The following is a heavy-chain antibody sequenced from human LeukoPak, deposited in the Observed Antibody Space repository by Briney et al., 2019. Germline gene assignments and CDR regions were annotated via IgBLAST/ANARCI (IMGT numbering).Heavy chain of an antibody. V-gene: IGHV1-24*01. CDR1: GYTLTELS. D-gene: IGHD6-13*01. CDR3: ATDLTAAAGTGY. Sequence: ASVKVACQVSGYTLTELSMHWVRQAPGKGLEWMGGFDPEDGETIYAQKFQGRVTMTEDTSTDTAYMELSSLRSEDTAVYYCATDLTAAAGTGYWGQGTLVTVSS. CDR2: FDPEDGET. J-gene: IGHJ4*02.